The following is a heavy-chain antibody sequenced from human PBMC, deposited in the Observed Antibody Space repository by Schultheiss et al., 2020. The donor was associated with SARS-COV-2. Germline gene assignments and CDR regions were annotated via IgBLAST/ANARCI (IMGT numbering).Heavy chain of an antibody. V-gene: IGHV3-21*01. CDR1: GFTFSSYS. Sequence: GGSLRLSCAASGFTFSSYSMNWVRQAPGKGLEWVSSISSSSSYIYYADSVKGRFTISRDNAKNSLYLQMNSLRAEDTAEYYCARDRYYYGSGSAKTSYYYYGMDVWGQGTTVTVSS. CDR2: ISSSSSYI. CDR3: ARDRYYYGSGSAKTSYYYYGMDV. J-gene: IGHJ6*02. D-gene: IGHD3-10*01.